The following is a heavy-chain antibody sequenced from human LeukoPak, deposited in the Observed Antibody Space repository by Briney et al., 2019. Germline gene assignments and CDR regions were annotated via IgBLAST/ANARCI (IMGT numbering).Heavy chain of an antibody. CDR3: ARALYNWNSYYFDY. J-gene: IGHJ4*02. Sequence: ASVKVSCKASGYTFTSYGISWVRQAPGQRLEWMGWINPNSGGTNYAQKFQGRVTMTRDTSISTAYMELSRLRSDDTAVYYCARALYNWNSYYFDYWGQGTLVTVSS. CDR1: GYTFTSYG. V-gene: IGHV1-2*02. CDR2: INPNSGGT. D-gene: IGHD1-7*01.